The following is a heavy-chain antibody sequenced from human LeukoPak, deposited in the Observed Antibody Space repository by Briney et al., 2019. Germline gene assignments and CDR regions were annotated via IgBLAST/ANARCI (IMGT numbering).Heavy chain of an antibody. J-gene: IGHJ3*02. CDR2: IIPIFGTA. Sequence: VASVKVSCKASGGTFSSYAISWVRQAPGQGLEWMGGIIPIFGTANYAQKFQGRVTITADESTSTAYMELSSLRSEDTAVYYCARETRYPPPGAFDIWGQGTMVTVSS. CDR3: ARETRYPPPGAFDI. D-gene: IGHD2-2*02. CDR1: GGTFSSYA. V-gene: IGHV1-69*13.